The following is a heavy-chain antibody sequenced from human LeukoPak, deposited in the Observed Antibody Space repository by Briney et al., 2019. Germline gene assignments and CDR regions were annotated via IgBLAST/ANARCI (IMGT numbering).Heavy chain of an antibody. CDR2: IYYSGST. CDR3: ARGYSSSSCYFDS. CDR1: GGSISSYY. D-gene: IGHD2-2*01. V-gene: IGHV4-59*01. J-gene: IGHJ4*02. Sequence: SETLSLTCIVSGGSISSYYWSWIRQPPGKELEWIGYIYYSGSTNYNSSLKSRVTISVDTSRNQFSLNLTSVTAADTAIYYCARGYSSSSCYFDSWGQGALVTVSS.